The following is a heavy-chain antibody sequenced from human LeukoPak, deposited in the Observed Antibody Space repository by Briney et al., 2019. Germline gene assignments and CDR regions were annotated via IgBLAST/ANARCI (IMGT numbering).Heavy chain of an antibody. CDR2: ISSSSSYI. CDR1: GFTFSSYS. V-gene: IGHV3-21*01. CDR3: ARSTVGLLWFGESIDY. D-gene: IGHD3-10*01. J-gene: IGHJ4*02. Sequence: GGSLRLSCAASGFTFSSYSRNWVRQAPGKGLEWVSSISSSSSYIYYADSVKGRFTISRDNAKNSLYLQMNSLRAEDTAVYYCARSTVGLLWFGESIDYWGQGTLVTVSS.